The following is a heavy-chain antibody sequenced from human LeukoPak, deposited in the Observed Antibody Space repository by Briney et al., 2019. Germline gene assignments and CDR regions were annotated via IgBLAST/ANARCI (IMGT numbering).Heavy chain of an antibody. CDR1: GFTFPNTW. CDR3: ITWRWSDP. J-gene: IGHJ5*02. V-gene: IGHV3-15*01. Sequence: GGSLRLSCAASGFTFPNTWMSWVRQAPGKGLEWVGRIKSKTDGGTADYAAPGKGRFTISRDDSKNTMYLQMNSLKTEDTAVYYCITWRWSDPWGQGTLVTVSS. CDR2: IKSKTDGGTA.